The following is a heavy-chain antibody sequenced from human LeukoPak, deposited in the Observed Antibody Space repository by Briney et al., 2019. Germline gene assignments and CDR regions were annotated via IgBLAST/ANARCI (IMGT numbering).Heavy chain of an antibody. Sequence: SVKVSCKASGGTFSSYAISWVRQAPGQGLEWMGGIIPIFGTANYAQKFQGRVTITAYKSTSTAYMELSSLRSEDTAVYYCAAERYCSSTSCYVYYYYGMDVWGKGTTVTVSS. D-gene: IGHD2-2*01. CDR3: AAERYCSSTSCYVYYYYGMDV. J-gene: IGHJ6*04. CDR2: IIPIFGTA. CDR1: GGTFSSYA. V-gene: IGHV1-69*06.